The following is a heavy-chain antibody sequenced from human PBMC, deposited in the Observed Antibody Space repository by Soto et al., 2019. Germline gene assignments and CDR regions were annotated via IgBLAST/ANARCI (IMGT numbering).Heavy chain of an antibody. CDR3: ARGLGLLQTH. CDR2: IYSAGGT. D-gene: IGHD3-10*01. Sequence: EVQLVESGGGLIQPGGSLRLSCAASGFDVSTNYMTWVRQAPGKGLEFVSMIYSAGGTYYAASVKGRFIISRDSSKNTMYLQMNNLRADDTAVYYCARGLGLLQTHWGQGTLVALSS. J-gene: IGHJ4*02. V-gene: IGHV3-53*01. CDR1: GFDVSTNY.